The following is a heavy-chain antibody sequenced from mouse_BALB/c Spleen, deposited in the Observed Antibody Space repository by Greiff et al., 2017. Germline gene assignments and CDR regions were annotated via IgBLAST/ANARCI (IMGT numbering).Heavy chain of an antibody. V-gene: IGHV5-15*02. Sequence: DVMLVESGGGLVQPGGSRKLSCAASGFTFSDYGMAWVRQAPGKGPEWVAFISNLAYSIYYADTVTGRFTISRENAKNTLYLEMSSLRSEDTAMYYCARETLTGDYAMDYWGQGTSVTVSS. CDR3: ARETLTGDYAMDY. D-gene: IGHD4-1*01. CDR1: GFTFSDYG. J-gene: IGHJ4*01. CDR2: ISNLAYSI.